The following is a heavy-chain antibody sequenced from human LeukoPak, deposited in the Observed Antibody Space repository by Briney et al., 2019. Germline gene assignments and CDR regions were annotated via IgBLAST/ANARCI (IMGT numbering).Heavy chain of an antibody. CDR2: ISWNSGSI. CDR1: GFSFDDCA. D-gene: IGHD6-13*01. CDR3: VKDKGSSFDY. Sequence: GGSLRLSCAASGFSFDDCAMHWVRQAPGKGLEWVSGISWNSGSIGYADSVKGRFTISRDNAKNSLYLQMNSLRAEDTALYYCVKDKGSSFDYWGQGTLVTVSS. J-gene: IGHJ4*02. V-gene: IGHV3-9*01.